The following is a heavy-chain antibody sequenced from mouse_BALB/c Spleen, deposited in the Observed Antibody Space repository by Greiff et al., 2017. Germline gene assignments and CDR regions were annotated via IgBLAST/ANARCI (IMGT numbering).Heavy chain of an antibody. CDR1: GFTFSSFG. CDR3: ARSDYYGSSYSAWFAY. V-gene: IGHV5-17*02. J-gene: IGHJ3*01. CDR2: ISSGSSTI. Sequence: EVQLVESGGGLVQPGGSRKLSCAASGFTFSSFGMHWVRQAPEKGLEWVAYISSGSSTIYYADTVKGRFTISRDNPKNTLFLQMTSLRSEDTAMYYCARSDYYGSSYSAWFAYWGQGTLVTVSA. D-gene: IGHD1-1*01.